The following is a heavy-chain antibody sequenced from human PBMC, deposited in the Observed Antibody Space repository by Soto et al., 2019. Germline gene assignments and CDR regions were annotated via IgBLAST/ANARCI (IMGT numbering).Heavy chain of an antibody. Sequence: QVQLVQSGAEVKKPGSSVKVSCKASGYTFTSYDSNWVRQATGQGLEWMGWMNPNSGNTGYAQKVQGRVTVTRNTSISTAYMELSSLRSEDTAVYYCASTRGYSYGLDYWGQGTLVTVSS. CDR1: GYTFTSYD. D-gene: IGHD5-18*01. CDR2: MNPNSGNT. V-gene: IGHV1-8*01. CDR3: ASTRGYSYGLDY. J-gene: IGHJ4*02.